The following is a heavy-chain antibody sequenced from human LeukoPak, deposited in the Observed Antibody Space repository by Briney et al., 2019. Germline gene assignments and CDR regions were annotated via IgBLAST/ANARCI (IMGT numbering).Heavy chain of an antibody. CDR3: ARERPPRYYYDSSGYRYRPYGMDV. Sequence: ASVKVSCKASGYTFTSYGISWVRQAPGQGLEWMGWISAYNGNTNYAQKLQGRVTMTTDTSTSTAYMELRSLRSDDTAVYYCARERPPRYYYDSSGYRYRPYGMDVWGQGTTVTVSS. J-gene: IGHJ6*02. V-gene: IGHV1-18*01. CDR1: GYTFTSYG. D-gene: IGHD3-22*01. CDR2: ISAYNGNT.